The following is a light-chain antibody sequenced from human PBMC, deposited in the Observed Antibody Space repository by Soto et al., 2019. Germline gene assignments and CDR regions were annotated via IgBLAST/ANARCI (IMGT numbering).Light chain of an antibody. CDR1: QSVSSS. Sequence: PGARATLSCRASQSVSSSLAWYQQKPGQAPRLLIYDASNRATGIPARFSGSGSGTDFTLIISSLEPEDFAVYYCQQRSNWPRTFGQGTKVEIK. V-gene: IGKV3-11*01. J-gene: IGKJ1*01. CDR2: DAS. CDR3: QQRSNWPRT.